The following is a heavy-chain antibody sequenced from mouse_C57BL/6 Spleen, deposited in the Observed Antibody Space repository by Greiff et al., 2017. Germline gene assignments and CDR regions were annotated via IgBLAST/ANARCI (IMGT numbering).Heavy chain of an antibody. J-gene: IGHJ4*01. V-gene: IGHV1-36*01. CDR3: ASSADGWDY. CDR1: GFTFTDYY. Sequence: VQLKESGPVLVKPGPSVKISCKASGFTFTDYYMHWVKQSHGKSLEWIGLVYPYNGGTSYNQKFKGKATLTVDTASSTAYMELNSLSSEDSAVYYYASSADGWDYWGQGTSVTVSS. D-gene: IGHD2-3*01. CDR2: VYPYNGGT.